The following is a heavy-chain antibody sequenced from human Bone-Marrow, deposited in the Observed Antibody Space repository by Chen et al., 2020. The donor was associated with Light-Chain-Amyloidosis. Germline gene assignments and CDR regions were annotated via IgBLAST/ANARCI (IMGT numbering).Heavy chain of an antibody. V-gene: IGHV4-34*01. CDR1: GGSFSAYY. CDR2: VTHTGST. Sequence: QVQLQQWGAGLLKPSETLSLTCAVNGGSFSAYYWSWVRQPPGKGLEWIGEVTHTGSTSYNPSVESRVTMSLDISKNQFSLKLTSVTAADTAVYYCARNGHYSIDSWGQGTLVTVSS. CDR3: ARNGHYSIDS. J-gene: IGHJ4*02. D-gene: IGHD2-15*01.